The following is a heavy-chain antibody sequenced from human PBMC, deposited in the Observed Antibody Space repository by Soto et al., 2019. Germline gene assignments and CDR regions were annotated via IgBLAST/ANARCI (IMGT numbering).Heavy chain of an antibody. D-gene: IGHD3-10*01. Sequence: GGSLRLSCAASGFTFSSYSMNWVRQAPGKGLEWVSSISSSSSYIYYADSVKGRFTISRDNAKNSLYLQMNSLRAEDTAVYYCARGATTSFGELLDHYYYYGMDVWGQGTTVTVSS. J-gene: IGHJ6*02. CDR3: ARGATTSFGELLDHYYYYGMDV. CDR2: ISSSSSYI. CDR1: GFTFSSYS. V-gene: IGHV3-21*01.